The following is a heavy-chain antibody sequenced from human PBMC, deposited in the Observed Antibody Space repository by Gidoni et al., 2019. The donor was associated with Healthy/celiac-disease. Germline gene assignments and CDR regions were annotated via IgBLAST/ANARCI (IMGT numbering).Heavy chain of an antibody. J-gene: IGHJ4*02. D-gene: IGHD1-1*01. CDR1: GFSLSTSGVG. V-gene: IGHV2-5*01. CDR3: AHRQQLERLKGSYYFDY. CDR2: IYWNDDK. Sequence: QITLKESGPTLVKPTQTLTLTCTFSGFSLSTSGVGVGWIRQPPGKALEWLALIYWNDDKRYSPSLKSRLTITKDTSKNQVVLTMTNMDPVDTATYYCAHRQQLERLKGSYYFDYWGQGTLVTVSS.